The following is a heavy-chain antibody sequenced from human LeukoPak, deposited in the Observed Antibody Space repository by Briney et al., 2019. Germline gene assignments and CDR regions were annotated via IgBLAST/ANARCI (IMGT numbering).Heavy chain of an antibody. CDR1: GFTFSNYR. CDR2: IDSDGSST. J-gene: IGHJ6*02. V-gene: IGHV3-74*01. Sequence: GGSLRLSCAASGFTFSNYRMHWVRQAPGKGLVWVSHIDSDGSSTDYADSVKGRFTISRDNAKNTLFLQMNSLRAEDTAVYYCARDRPYYYDSSGYVWDYYGMDVWGQGTTVTVSS. D-gene: IGHD3-22*01. CDR3: ARDRPYYYDSSGYVWDYYGMDV.